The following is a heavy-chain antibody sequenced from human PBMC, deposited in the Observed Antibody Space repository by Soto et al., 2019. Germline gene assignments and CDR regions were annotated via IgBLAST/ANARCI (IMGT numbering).Heavy chain of an antibody. Sequence: SVKVSCKASGYRFIDYFMHWVRQARGQRLEWIGWIVVDSGDTNFAQKFHERVTITRDMSTRTAYMELSRLRSEDTAVYYCAAERLLYGMDVWGQGTTVTVSS. CDR1: GYRFIDYF. CDR2: IVVDSGDT. V-gene: IGHV1-58*02. CDR3: AAERLLYGMDV. J-gene: IGHJ6*02.